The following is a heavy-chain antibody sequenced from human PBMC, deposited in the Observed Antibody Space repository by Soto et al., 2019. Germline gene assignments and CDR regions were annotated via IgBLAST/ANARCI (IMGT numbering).Heavy chain of an antibody. CDR1: GASISSYY. D-gene: IGHD4-17*01. V-gene: IGHV4-59*01. J-gene: IGHJ4*02. CDR3: SYGDSPGPIDH. Sequence: TLSLTCSVSGASISSYYWSWFRQAPGKGLEYIGYIHNGERTNYNPSLESRVTISAGTSKNQFSLRLSSVTAADTAMYYCSYGDSPGPIDHWGQGTLVTVSS. CDR2: IHNGERT.